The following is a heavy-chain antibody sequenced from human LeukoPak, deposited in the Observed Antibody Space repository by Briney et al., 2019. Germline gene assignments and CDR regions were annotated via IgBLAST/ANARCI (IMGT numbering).Heavy chain of an antibody. CDR2: INPNSGGT. Sequence: ASVKVSCKASGYTFTGYYMHWVRQAPGQGLEWMGWINPNSGGTNYAQKFQGRVTMTRDTSISTAYMELSRLRSDDTAVYYCARDPVYAIKGDWFDPWGQGTLVTVSS. CDR3: ARDPVYAIKGDWFDP. D-gene: IGHD2-8*01. V-gene: IGHV1-2*02. J-gene: IGHJ5*02. CDR1: GYTFTGYY.